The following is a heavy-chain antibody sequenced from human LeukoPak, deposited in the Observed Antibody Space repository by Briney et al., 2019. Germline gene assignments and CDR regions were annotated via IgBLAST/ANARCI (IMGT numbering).Heavy chain of an antibody. CDR1: GFTFSDHY. V-gene: IGHV3-72*01. CDR2: IRNKAKSYTT. Sequence: GGSLRLSCAASGFTFSDHYMDWVRQAPGKGLEWVGRIRNKAKSYTTEYAASVKGRFTISRDDSNNSLYLQMYSLKTEDTAVYYCTRGVHNPMEKGYYYYMDVWGKGPTVTVSS. D-gene: IGHD1-14*01. CDR3: TRGVHNPMEKGYYYYMDV. J-gene: IGHJ6*03.